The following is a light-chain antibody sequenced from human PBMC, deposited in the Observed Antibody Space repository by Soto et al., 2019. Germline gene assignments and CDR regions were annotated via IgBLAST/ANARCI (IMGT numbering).Light chain of an antibody. CDR3: QQYDNLPLT. CDR2: DAS. J-gene: IGKJ4*01. Sequence: DIQMTQSPSSLSASVGDRVTITCQARQDISNYLNWYQQKPGKAPKLLIYDASNLETGVPSRFGGSGSWTDFTFTISSLQPEDIATYYCQQYDNLPLTFGGGTKVEIK. V-gene: IGKV1-33*01. CDR1: QDISNY.